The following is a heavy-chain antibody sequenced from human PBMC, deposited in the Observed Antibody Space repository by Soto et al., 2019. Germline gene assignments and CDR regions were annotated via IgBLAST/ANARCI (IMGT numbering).Heavy chain of an antibody. CDR2: IIPIFGTA. D-gene: IGHD2-2*01. Sequence: SVKVSCKXSGGTFSSYAISWVRQAPGQGLEWMGGIIPIFGTANYAQKFQGRVTITADKSTSTAYMELSSLRSEDTAVYYCAREDFVYCSSTSCPMSYWGQGTLVTVSS. J-gene: IGHJ4*02. CDR1: GGTFSSYA. CDR3: AREDFVYCSSTSCPMSY. V-gene: IGHV1-69*06.